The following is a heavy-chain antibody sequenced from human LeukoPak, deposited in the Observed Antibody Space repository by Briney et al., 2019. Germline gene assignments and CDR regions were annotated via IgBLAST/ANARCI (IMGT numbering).Heavy chain of an antibody. CDR1: GYTFTSYG. J-gene: IGHJ6*03. CDR3: ARGYGGNFFYYYMDV. Sequence: ASVKVSCKASGYTFTSYGISWVRQAPGQGLEWMGGIIPIFGTANYAQKFQGRVTITTDESTSTAYMELSSLRSEDTAVYYCARGYGGNFFYYYMDVWGKGTTVTVSS. V-gene: IGHV1-69*05. D-gene: IGHD4-23*01. CDR2: IIPIFGTA.